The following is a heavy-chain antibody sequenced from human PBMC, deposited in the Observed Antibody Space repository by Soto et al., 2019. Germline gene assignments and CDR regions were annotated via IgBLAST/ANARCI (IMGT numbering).Heavy chain of an antibody. Sequence: GGSLRLSCAASGFTFSSYAMSWVRQAPGKGLEWVSAISGSGGSTYYADSVKGRFTISRDNSKNTLYLQMNSLRAEDTAVYYCATAYYYDSSGYYPAGDIWGQGTMVTVSS. CDR2: ISGSGGST. D-gene: IGHD3-22*01. CDR1: GFTFSSYA. J-gene: IGHJ3*02. CDR3: ATAYYYDSSGYYPAGDI. V-gene: IGHV3-23*01.